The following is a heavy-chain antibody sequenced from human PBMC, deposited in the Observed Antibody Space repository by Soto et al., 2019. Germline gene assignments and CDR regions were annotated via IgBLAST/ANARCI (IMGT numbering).Heavy chain of an antibody. J-gene: IGHJ5*02. V-gene: IGHV3-53*02. CDR1: GFSVSNNY. CDR2: THAGGST. D-gene: IGHD6-19*01. Sequence: EVQLVETGGGLIQPGGSLRLSCAASGFSVSNNYMSWVRQAPGKGLEWVSITHAGGSTYYADSVKGRFTISRDNSKNTVYLQMNGLRDEDTAMYYCASLAVAEGFDPWGQGTLVTVSS. CDR3: ASLAVAEGFDP.